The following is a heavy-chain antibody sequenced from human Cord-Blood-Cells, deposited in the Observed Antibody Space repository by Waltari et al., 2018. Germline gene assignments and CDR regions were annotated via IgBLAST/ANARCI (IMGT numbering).Heavy chain of an antibody. J-gene: IGHJ6*03. CDR1: GYTFTSYY. CDR2: INPSGGST. Sequence: QVQLVQSGAEVKKPGASVKVSCKASGYTFTSYYMHWVRQAPGQGLEWMGIINPSGGSTSYAQKFQGRGTMTRDTSTSTVYMGLSSLRSEDTAVYYCARGGVVVPAASRLYYYYYYMDVWGKGTTVTVSS. V-gene: IGHV1-46*01. D-gene: IGHD2-2*01. CDR3: ARGGVVVPAASRLYYYYYYMDV.